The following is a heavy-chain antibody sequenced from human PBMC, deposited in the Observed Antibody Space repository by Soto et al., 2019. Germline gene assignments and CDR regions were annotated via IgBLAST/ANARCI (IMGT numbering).Heavy chain of an antibody. Sequence: ASVKVSCKVSGYTLTELTMHWVRQAPGKGLERMGGFDPEDGEAIYAQKFQGRVTMTEDTSTDTAYMELSSLRSEDTAVYYCGTHAFLYFDRPPPDAFYIRSQRTIVPVSS. V-gene: IGHV1-24*01. CDR2: FDPEDGEA. CDR3: GTHAFLYFDRPPPDAFYI. D-gene: IGHD3-9*01. CDR1: GYTLTELT. J-gene: IGHJ3*02.